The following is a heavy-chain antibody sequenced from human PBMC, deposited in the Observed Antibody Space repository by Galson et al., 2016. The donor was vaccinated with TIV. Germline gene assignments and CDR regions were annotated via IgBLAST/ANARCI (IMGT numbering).Heavy chain of an antibody. Sequence: SLRLSCASSQFIFSDYEMNWVRQAPGKGLEWISYITSSGDTKHYADSVTGRFTISRDNAKNSLFLQMNSLRTEDTAIYYCARDAVIGTPDYFDYWGQGTLVTVSP. CDR3: ARDAVIGTPDYFDY. V-gene: IGHV3-48*03. CDR1: QFIFSDYE. D-gene: IGHD2-21*01. J-gene: IGHJ4*02. CDR2: ITSSGDTK.